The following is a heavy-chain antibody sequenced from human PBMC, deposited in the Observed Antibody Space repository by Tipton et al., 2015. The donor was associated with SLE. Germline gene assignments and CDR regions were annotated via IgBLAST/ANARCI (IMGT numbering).Heavy chain of an antibody. Sequence: TLSLTCAVYGGSFSGYHWTWFRQPPGQGLEWIGEIAATGSPNYNPSLKSRVTISLDTSKSQFSLILNSLTAADTAVYYCARGPFQRWPPGAYWGQGTLVTVSS. CDR1: GGSFSGYH. CDR3: ARGPFQRWPPGAY. CDR2: IAATGSP. J-gene: IGHJ4*02. V-gene: IGHV4-34*01. D-gene: IGHD6-19*01.